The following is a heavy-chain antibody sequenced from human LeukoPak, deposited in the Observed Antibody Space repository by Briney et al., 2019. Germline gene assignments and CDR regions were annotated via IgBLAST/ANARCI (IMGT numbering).Heavy chain of an antibody. J-gene: IGHJ4*02. Sequence: PGGSLRLSCAASGFSLSWFWMSWVRQAPGKGLEWVANIKQDGSEEYYVDSVKGRFTTSRDNAKNSLHLQMNSLRAEDTAVYHCARWDSGNYYGIGDWGQGTLVTVSS. CDR1: GFSLSWFW. V-gene: IGHV3-7*01. CDR3: ARWDSGNYYGIGD. CDR2: IKQDGSEE. D-gene: IGHD1-26*01.